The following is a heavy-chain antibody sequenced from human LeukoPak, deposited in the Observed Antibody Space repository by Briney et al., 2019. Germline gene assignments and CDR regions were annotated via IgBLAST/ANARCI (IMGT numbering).Heavy chain of an antibody. V-gene: IGHV1-46*01. CDR2: INPSGGST. D-gene: IGHD3-3*01. Sequence: GASVTVSYKASGYTFTIYYMHWVRQAPGQGLEWMGIINPSGGSTSYAQKFQGRVTMTRDTSTSTVYMELSSLRSEDTAVYYCARDTGITIFGVVPPDAFDIWGQGTMVTVSS. J-gene: IGHJ3*02. CDR1: GYTFTIYY. CDR3: ARDTGITIFGVVPPDAFDI.